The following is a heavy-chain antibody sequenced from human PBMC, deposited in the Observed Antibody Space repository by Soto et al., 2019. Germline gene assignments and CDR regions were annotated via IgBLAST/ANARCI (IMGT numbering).Heavy chain of an antibody. J-gene: IGHJ6*02. D-gene: IGHD3-10*01. V-gene: IGHV1-69*01. Sequence: QVQGVQSGVEGRRPGSSVKVSCKASGDTFKNCVISWVRQAPGQGLEWMGGIIPLFGTTDFAQRFQGRLTITTDESTTTAYMELSRLRSEDTATYYCAAELGFGKLSVVWGQGTTVIVSS. CDR2: IIPLFGTT. CDR1: GDTFKNCV. CDR3: AAELGFGKLSVV.